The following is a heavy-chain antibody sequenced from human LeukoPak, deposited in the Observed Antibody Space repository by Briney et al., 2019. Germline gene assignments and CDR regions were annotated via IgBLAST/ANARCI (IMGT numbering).Heavy chain of an antibody. D-gene: IGHD2-2*01. Sequence: SETLSLTCAVYGGSFSGYYWSWIRQPPGKGLEWIGYIYYSGSTNYNPSLKSRVTISVDTSKNQFSLKLSSVTAADTAVYYCARHQSKRVPAAERGYYFDYWGQGTLVTVSS. CDR2: IYYSGST. CDR1: GGSFSGYY. J-gene: IGHJ4*02. CDR3: ARHQSKRVPAAERGYYFDY. V-gene: IGHV4-59*08.